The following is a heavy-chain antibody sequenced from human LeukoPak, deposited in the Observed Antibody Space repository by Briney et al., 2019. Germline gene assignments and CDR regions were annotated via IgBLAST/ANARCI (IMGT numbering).Heavy chain of an antibody. CDR3: ARERDGDYWD. CDR1: GFTFSTYS. Sequence: GGSLRLSCAASGFTFSTYSMNWVRQAPGKGLEWVSSISSSSSYIYYADSVKGRFTISRDNAKNSLYLQMNSLRAEDTAVYYCARERDGDYWDWGQGTLVTVSS. CDR2: ISSSSSYI. D-gene: IGHD4-17*01. V-gene: IGHV3-21*01. J-gene: IGHJ4*02.